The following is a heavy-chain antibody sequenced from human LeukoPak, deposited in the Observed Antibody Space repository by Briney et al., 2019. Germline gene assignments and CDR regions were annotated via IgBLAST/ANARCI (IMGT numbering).Heavy chain of an antibody. D-gene: IGHD2-15*01. J-gene: IGHJ3*02. CDR1: GGSISSYY. Sequence: SETLTLTCTVSGGSISSYYWSWIRQPAGKGLEWIGRIYTRGSTNYNPSLKSRVTMSVDTSKNQFSLKLSSVTAADTAVYYCARGRYCSADICSGGDAFDIWGQGTMVSVSS. CDR3: ARGRYCSADICSGGDAFDI. CDR2: IYTRGST. V-gene: IGHV4-4*07.